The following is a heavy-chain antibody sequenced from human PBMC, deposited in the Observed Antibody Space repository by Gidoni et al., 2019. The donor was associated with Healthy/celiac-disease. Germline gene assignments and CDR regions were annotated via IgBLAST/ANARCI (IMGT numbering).Heavy chain of an antibody. D-gene: IGHD3-10*01. CDR2: IWYDGSNK. CDR1: GFTFSSYG. Sequence: QVQLVESGGGVVKPGRSLRLSCAASGFTFSSYGMHWVRQAPGKGLEWVAVIWYDGSNKYYADSVKGRFTISRDNSKNTLYLQMNSLRAEDTAVYYCARDGKRGAFDIWGQGTMVTVSS. V-gene: IGHV3-33*01. J-gene: IGHJ3*02. CDR3: ARDGKRGAFDI.